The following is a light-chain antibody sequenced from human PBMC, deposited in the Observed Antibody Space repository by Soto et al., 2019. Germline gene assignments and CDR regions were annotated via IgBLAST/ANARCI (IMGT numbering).Light chain of an antibody. V-gene: IGKV3-11*01. Sequence: EIVLTQSPAPLSLTPGERATLSCRASQRVTWYLAWYQQKPGQAPRLLIYDAANRATGIPARFSGSGSGTDFTLTISSLEPEDFAVYYCQQRTNWLTFGGGTRVEI. CDR1: QRVTWY. CDR3: QQRTNWLT. CDR2: DAA. J-gene: IGKJ4*01.